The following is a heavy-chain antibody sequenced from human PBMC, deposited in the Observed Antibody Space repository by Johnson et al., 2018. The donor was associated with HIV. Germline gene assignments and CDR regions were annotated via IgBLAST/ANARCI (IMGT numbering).Heavy chain of an antibody. Sequence: VQLVESGGGLVKPGGSLRLSCSASGFTFNNAWMSWVRQAPGMGLEWVCRIKSKPDGGTTDYAAPVKGRFTLSRDDSKNTLYLQMNSLKTEDTAVYYCTTGELWNGYYLHDAFDIWGQGTLVTVSS. CDR1: GFTFNNAW. J-gene: IGHJ3*02. CDR2: IKSKPDGGTT. CDR3: TTGELWNGYYLHDAFDI. V-gene: IGHV3-15*01. D-gene: IGHD3-3*01.